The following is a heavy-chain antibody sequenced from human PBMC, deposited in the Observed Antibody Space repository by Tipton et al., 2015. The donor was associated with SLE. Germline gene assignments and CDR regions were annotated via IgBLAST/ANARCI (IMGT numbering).Heavy chain of an antibody. CDR2: ISSSSGLI. CDR3: ARDSDYGFDY. CDR1: GFTFSSYS. D-gene: IGHD4-17*01. V-gene: IGHV3-48*01. J-gene: IGHJ4*02. Sequence: SLRLSCAAPGFTFSSYSMNWVRQAPGKGLEWVSYISSSSGLIYYADSVKGRFTISRDNAKNSLYLQMNSLRAEGTAVYYCARDSDYGFDYWGQGTLVTVSS.